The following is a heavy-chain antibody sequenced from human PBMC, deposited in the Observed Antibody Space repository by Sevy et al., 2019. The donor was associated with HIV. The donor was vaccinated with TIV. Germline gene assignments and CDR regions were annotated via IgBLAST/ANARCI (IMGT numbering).Heavy chain of an antibody. CDR2: ISYDGSNK. J-gene: IGHJ4*02. CDR1: GFTFSNYA. Sequence: GGSLRLSCAASGFTFSNYAMHWVRQAPGKGLEWVAVISYDGSNKYYADSVKGRFTIYRDNSKNTLYLQMNSLRAEDTAVYYCARVDEQRWLRLYYFDYWGQGTLVTVSS. V-gene: IGHV3-30*04. D-gene: IGHD5-12*01. CDR3: ARVDEQRWLRLYYFDY.